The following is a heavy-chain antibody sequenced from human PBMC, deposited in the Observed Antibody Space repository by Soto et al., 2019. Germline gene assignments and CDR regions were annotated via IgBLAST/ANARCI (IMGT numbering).Heavy chain of an antibody. J-gene: IGHJ3*02. V-gene: IGHV4-59*01. CDR3: ARTRANAFDI. CDR1: GGFINNYY. Sequence: QVQLQESGPGLVKPSETLSLTCTVSGGFINNYYWSWIRQHPGKGLEWIGYIYYSGSTSYNPSLKSRVTISVDTSRNQFSLKLSSVTAADTAVYYCARTRANAFDIWGQGTMVTVSS. CDR2: IYYSGST.